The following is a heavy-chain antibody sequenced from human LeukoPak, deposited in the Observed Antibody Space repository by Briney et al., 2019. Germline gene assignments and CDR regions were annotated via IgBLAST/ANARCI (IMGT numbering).Heavy chain of an antibody. CDR2: ISGSGGST. Sequence: AGGSLRLSRAASGFTFSSYAMSWVRQAPGKGLEWVSAISGSGGSTYYADSVKGRFTISRDNSKNTLYLQMNSLRAEDTAVYYCAKLWYYDFWSGPNWFDPWGQGTLVTVSS. CDR1: GFTFSSYA. V-gene: IGHV3-23*01. CDR3: AKLWYYDFWSGPNWFDP. J-gene: IGHJ5*02. D-gene: IGHD3-3*01.